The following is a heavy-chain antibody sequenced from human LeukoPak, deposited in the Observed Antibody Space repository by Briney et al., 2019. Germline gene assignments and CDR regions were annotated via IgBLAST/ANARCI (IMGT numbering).Heavy chain of an antibody. J-gene: IGHJ4*02. CDR1: GGSVRRGNYY. D-gene: IGHD6-13*01. V-gene: IGHV4-61*02. Sequence: KSSETLSLTCTVSGGSVRRGNYYWTWIRQPAGSGLEWIGRIYTSGTTDYNPSLRTRVTISVDASRNQFSLNLSSVTAADTAVYYCARANPGSSWRPDPFDYWGQGTLVTVSS. CDR3: ARANPGSSWRPDPFDY. CDR2: IYTSGTT.